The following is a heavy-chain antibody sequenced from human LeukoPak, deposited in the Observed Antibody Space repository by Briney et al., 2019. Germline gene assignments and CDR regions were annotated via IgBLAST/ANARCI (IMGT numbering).Heavy chain of an antibody. D-gene: IGHD1-26*01. J-gene: IGHJ4*02. Sequence: GSLRLSCAASGFCFSSYGMHWVRQAPGKGLEWVPGISYDGSNKYYADSVKGRFTISRDNSKNTLYLQMNSLRAEDTAVYYCAKANEAWWELQTQYYFDYWGQGTLVTVSS. V-gene: IGHV3-30*18. CDR1: GFCFSSYG. CDR2: ISYDGSNK. CDR3: AKANEAWWELQTQYYFDY.